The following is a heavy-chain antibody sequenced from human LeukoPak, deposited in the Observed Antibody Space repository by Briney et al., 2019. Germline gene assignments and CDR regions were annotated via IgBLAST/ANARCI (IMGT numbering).Heavy chain of an antibody. J-gene: IGHJ4*02. Sequence: PSETLSLTCSVSGGSISSRGYYWGWIRQPPGKGLEWIGSTYHSGSTYYNPSLKSRVTISVDTSKNQFSLKLSSVTAADTAVYYCARQYYYDTSGYDYWGQGTLVTVSS. CDR3: ARQYYYDTSGYDY. V-gene: IGHV4-39*01. CDR1: GGSISSRGYY. CDR2: TYHSGST. D-gene: IGHD3-22*01.